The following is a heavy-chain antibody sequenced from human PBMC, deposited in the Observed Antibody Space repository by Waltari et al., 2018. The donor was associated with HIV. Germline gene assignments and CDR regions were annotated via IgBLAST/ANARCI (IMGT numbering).Heavy chain of an antibody. CDR3: ASILGYYDSSGYYY. D-gene: IGHD3-22*01. CDR1: GGTFSSYA. Sequence: QVQLVQSGAEVKKPGSSVKVSCKASGGTFSSYAISWVRQPPGKGLEWMGGISPIIGTANAGHKFQGRVTITADESTSTAYMKLSCLRSEDTAVYYCASILGYYDSSGYYYWGQGTLVTVSS. CDR2: ISPIIGTA. J-gene: IGHJ4*02. V-gene: IGHV1-69*12.